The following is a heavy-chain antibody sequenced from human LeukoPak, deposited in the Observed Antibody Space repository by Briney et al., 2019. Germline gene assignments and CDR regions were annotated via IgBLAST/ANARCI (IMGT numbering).Heavy chain of an antibody. CDR3: ASSSDYYDSSGYYYNFDY. Sequence: SETLSLTCTVSGGSISSYYWSWIRQPAGKGLEWIGRIYTSGSTNYNPSLKSRVTISVDTSKNQFSLKLSSVTAADTAVYYCASSSDYYDSSGYYYNFDYWGQGTLVTVSS. CDR1: GGSISSYY. CDR2: IYTSGST. J-gene: IGHJ4*02. D-gene: IGHD3-22*01. V-gene: IGHV4-4*07.